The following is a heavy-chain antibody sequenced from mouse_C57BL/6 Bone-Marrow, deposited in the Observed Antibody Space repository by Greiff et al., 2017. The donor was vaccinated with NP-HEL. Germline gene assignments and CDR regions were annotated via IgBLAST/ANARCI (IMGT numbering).Heavy chain of an antibody. V-gene: IGHV5-16*01. CDR1: GFTFSDYY. CDR2: INYDGSST. J-gene: IGHJ1*03. CDR3: AREKDWYFDV. Sequence: LQQSEGGLVQPGSSMKLSCTASGFTFSDYYMAWVRQVPEKGLEWVANINYDGSSTYYLDSLKSRFIISRDNAKNILYLQMSSLKSEDTATYYCAREKDWYFDVWGTGTTVTVSS.